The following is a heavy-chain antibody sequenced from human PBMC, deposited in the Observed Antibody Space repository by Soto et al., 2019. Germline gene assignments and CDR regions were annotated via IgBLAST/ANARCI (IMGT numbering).Heavy chain of an antibody. J-gene: IGHJ3*02. D-gene: IGHD3-9*01. V-gene: IGHV3-13*01. CDR3: ARSAPDWFTVNAFDI. CDR2: IGTAGDT. Sequence: GGSLRLSCAASGFTFSSYDMHWVRQATGKGLEWVSAIGTAGDTYYPGSVKGRFTISRENAKNSLYLQMNSLRAEDTAVYYCARSAPDWFTVNAFDIWGQGTMVTVSS. CDR1: GFTFSSYD.